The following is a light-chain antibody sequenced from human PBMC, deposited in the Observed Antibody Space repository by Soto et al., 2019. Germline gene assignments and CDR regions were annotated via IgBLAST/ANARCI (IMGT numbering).Light chain of an antibody. CDR2: GAS. CDR1: QSVSSSY. Sequence: EIVLTQSPGTLSLSPGERATLSCRASQSVSSSYLAWYQQKPGQAPRLLIYGASSRATGIPDRFSGSGSGTDFNLTISRLEPEDLAVYYCQQYGNSPAFGGGTKVEIK. V-gene: IGKV3-20*01. CDR3: QQYGNSPA. J-gene: IGKJ4*01.